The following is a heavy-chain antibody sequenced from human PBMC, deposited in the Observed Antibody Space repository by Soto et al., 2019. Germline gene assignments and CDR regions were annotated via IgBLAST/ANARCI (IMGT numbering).Heavy chain of an antibody. CDR3: ARRARGLAGYSSGWYGKEFDY. Sequence: GESLKISCKGSGYSFTSYWIGWVRQMPGKGLEWMGIIYPGDSDTRYSPSFQGQVTISADKSISTAYLQWSSLKASDTAMYYGARRARGLAGYSSGWYGKEFDYWGQGTLVTVSS. D-gene: IGHD6-19*01. CDR2: IYPGDSDT. CDR1: GYSFTSYW. V-gene: IGHV5-51*01. J-gene: IGHJ4*02.